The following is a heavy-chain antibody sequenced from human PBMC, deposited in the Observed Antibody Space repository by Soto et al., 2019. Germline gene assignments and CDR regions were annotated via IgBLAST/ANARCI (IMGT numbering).Heavy chain of an antibody. CDR1: GFTFSSYA. CDR2: ISGSGGST. D-gene: IGHD4-17*01. V-gene: IGHV3-23*01. CDR3: AKYWMPTVTYYYFDY. J-gene: IGHJ4*02. Sequence: PGGSLRLSCAASGFTFSSYAMSWVRQAPGKGLEWVSAISGSGGSTYYADSVKGRFTISRDNSKNTLYLQMNSLRAEDTAVYYSAKYWMPTVTYYYFDYWGQGTLVTISS.